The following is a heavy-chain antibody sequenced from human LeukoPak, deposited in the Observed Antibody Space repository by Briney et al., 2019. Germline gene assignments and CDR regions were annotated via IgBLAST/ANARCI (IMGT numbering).Heavy chain of an antibody. Sequence: PGGSLRLSCAASGFTFSSYAMSWVRQAPGKGLEWVSAISGSGGSTYYADSVKGRFTISRDNSKNTLYLQMNGLRAEDTAVYYCAKQATYYYDSSGYYLDYWGQGTLVTVSS. J-gene: IGHJ4*02. CDR3: AKQATYYYDSSGYYLDY. CDR2: ISGSGGST. D-gene: IGHD3-22*01. V-gene: IGHV3-23*01. CDR1: GFTFSSYA.